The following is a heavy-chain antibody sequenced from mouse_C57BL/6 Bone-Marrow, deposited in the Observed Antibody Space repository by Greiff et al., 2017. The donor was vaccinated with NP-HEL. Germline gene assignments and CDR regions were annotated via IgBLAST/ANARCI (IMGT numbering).Heavy chain of an antibody. J-gene: IGHJ1*03. V-gene: IGHV5-4*01. Sequence: EVKLVESGGGLVKPGGSLKLSCAASGFTFSSYAMSWVRQTPEKRLAWVATISDGGSFTYYPDNVKGRFTISRENAKNNLYLHMSHLKSEDTAMYYCARDQDANYWYFDVWGTGTTVTVSS. CDR3: ARDQDANYWYFDV. CDR1: GFTFSSYA. CDR2: ISDGGSFT. D-gene: IGHD3-2*02.